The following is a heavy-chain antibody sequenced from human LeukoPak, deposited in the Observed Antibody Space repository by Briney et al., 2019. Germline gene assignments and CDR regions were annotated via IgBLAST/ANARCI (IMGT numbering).Heavy chain of an antibody. V-gene: IGHV3-74*01. CDR3: ASDRVLGSGSLDN. CDR1: GFRFSDFW. CDR2: IRGDWHDT. Sequence: GGSLRLSCTASGFRFSDFWIHWVRQAPGKGLGWGSRIRGDWHDTTYADSVKGRFTISRDNAQNTLYLQMNSLRVEDTAVYYCASDRVLGSGSLDNWGQGTLVTVSS. J-gene: IGHJ4*02. D-gene: IGHD3-10*01.